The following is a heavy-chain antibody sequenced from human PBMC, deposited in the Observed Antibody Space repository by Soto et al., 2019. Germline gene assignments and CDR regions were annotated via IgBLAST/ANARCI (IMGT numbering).Heavy chain of an antibody. J-gene: IGHJ4*02. D-gene: IGHD3-22*01. CDR1: GYTFTRYN. CDR2: INAGNGNT. Sequence: GASVKVSCKAPGYTFTRYNMHWVRQAPGQRLEWMGWINAGNGNTRYSQNFQGRVTFTRDTSGNTAYMELNSLISEDTAVYYCARPKDYDDCLDSWGRGTLVTVSS. V-gene: IGHV1-3*01. CDR3: ARPKDYDDCLDS.